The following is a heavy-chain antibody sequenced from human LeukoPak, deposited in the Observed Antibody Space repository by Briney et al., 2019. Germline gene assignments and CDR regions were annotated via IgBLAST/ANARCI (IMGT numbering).Heavy chain of an antibody. Sequence: SVKVSCXASGGTFSSYAISWVRQAPGQGLEWMGGIIPIFGTANYAQKFQGRVTITTDESTSTAYMELSSLRSEDTAVYYCARDYSSGYYYAPFDYWGQGTLVTVSS. V-gene: IGHV1-69*05. CDR3: ARDYSSGYYYAPFDY. CDR1: GGTFSSYA. CDR2: IIPIFGTA. J-gene: IGHJ4*02. D-gene: IGHD3-22*01.